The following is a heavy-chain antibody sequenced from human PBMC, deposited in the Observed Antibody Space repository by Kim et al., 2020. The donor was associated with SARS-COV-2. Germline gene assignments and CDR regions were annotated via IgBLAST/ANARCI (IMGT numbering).Heavy chain of an antibody. D-gene: IGHD6-19*01. CDR2: INPNSGGT. CDR3: ARDLGSGWSLLGARDAFDI. CDR1: GYTFTGYY. V-gene: IGHV1-2*06. J-gene: IGHJ3*02. Sequence: ASVKVSCKASGYTFTGYYMHWVRQAPGQGLEWMGRINPNSGGTNYAQKFQGRVTMTRDTSISTAYMELSRLRSDDTAVYYCARDLGSGWSLLGARDAFDIWGQGTMVTVSS.